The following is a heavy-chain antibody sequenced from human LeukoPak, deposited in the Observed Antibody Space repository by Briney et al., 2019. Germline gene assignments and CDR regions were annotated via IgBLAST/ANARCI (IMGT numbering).Heavy chain of an antibody. CDR1: GFTFSSYS. Sequence: PGGSLRLSCAASGFTFSSYSLNWVRQAPGKGLEWVSSISSRGSSLYYADSVKGRFTISRDNAKHSLYLQMNNLRAEDTAVYYCARFETCTSTTCDDTFDIWGQGTVVTVSS. D-gene: IGHD2-2*01. J-gene: IGHJ3*02. CDR2: ISSRGSSL. CDR3: ARFETCTSTTCDDTFDI. V-gene: IGHV3-21*01.